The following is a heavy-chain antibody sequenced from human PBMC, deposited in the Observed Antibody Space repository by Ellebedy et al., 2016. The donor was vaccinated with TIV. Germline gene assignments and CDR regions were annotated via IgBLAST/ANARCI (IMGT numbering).Heavy chain of an antibody. V-gene: IGHV1-69*13. J-gene: IGHJ6*02. D-gene: IGHD5-18*01. Sequence: AASVKVSCKASGATFRNYATSWVRQAPAQGLEWMGGIIPVLGTANYAQKFQGRLTITADESTSTAYMEPSSLRSEDTAVYYCGSGYSKYGMDVWGQGTTVIVSS. CDR1: GATFRNYA. CDR2: IIPVLGTA. CDR3: GSGYSKYGMDV.